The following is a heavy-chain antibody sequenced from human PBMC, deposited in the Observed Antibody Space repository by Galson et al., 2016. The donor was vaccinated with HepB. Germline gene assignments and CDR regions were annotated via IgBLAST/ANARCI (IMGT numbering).Heavy chain of an antibody. CDR3: ARDLEEYYYDSSGSNWFDP. D-gene: IGHD3-22*01. CDR1: GDTFSRYT. CDR2: TIPMFGTA. V-gene: IGHV1-69*13. Sequence: SVKVSCKASGDTFSRYTISWVRQAPGQGLEWMGGTIPMFGTANYAQKFQGRLTITADESTSTAYMELSSLRSEDTAVYYCARDLEEYYYDSSGSNWFDPWGQGTLVTVSS. J-gene: IGHJ5*02.